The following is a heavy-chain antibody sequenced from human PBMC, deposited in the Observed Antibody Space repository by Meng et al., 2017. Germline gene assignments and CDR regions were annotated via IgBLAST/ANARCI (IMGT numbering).Heavy chain of an antibody. D-gene: IGHD3-22*01. CDR1: GGSFSGYY. CDR2: INHSGST. J-gene: IGHJ4*02. V-gene: IGHV4-34*01. Sequence: QVQLQRWGAGLLKPPGTLSPTCAFYGGSFSGYYWSWIRQPPGKGLEWIGEINHSGSTNYNPSLKSRVTISVDTSKNQFSLKLSSVTAADTAVYYCARVPTYYYDSSGYYLFDYWGQGTLVTVSS. CDR3: ARVPTYYYDSSGYYLFDY.